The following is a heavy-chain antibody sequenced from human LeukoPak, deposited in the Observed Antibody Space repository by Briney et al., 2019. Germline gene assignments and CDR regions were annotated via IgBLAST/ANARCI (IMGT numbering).Heavy chain of an antibody. CDR3: AKGLLWFGELSPIPGMDV. CDR2: ISSSSSYI. J-gene: IGHJ6*02. D-gene: IGHD3-10*01. Sequence: GGSLRLSCADSGFTFSSYSMNWVRQAPGKGLEWVSSISSSSSYIYYADSVKGRFTISRDNAKNSLYLQMNSLRAEDTAVYYCAKGLLWFGELSPIPGMDVWGQGTTVTVSS. CDR1: GFTFSSYS. V-gene: IGHV3-21*01.